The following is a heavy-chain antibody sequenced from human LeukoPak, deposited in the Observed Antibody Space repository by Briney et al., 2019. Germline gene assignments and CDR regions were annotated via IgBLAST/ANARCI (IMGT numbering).Heavy chain of an antibody. Sequence: GGSLRLSCAASGFTFSSYAMSWVRQAPGKGLEWVSAISGSGGSTYYADSVKGRFTISRDNSKNTLYLQMNSLRAEDTAVYYRAKWGRGGYDSSGYPGDYGMDVWGQGTTVTVSS. D-gene: IGHD3-22*01. CDR1: GFTFSSYA. V-gene: IGHV3-23*01. CDR2: ISGSGGST. J-gene: IGHJ6*02. CDR3: AKWGRGGYDSSGYPGDYGMDV.